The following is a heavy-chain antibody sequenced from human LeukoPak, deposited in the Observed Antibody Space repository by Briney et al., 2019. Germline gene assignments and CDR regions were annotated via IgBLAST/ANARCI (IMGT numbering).Heavy chain of an antibody. CDR1: GFTVGDHA. CDR2: IRSNAYRGTT. V-gene: IGHV3-49*04. Sequence: GGSLRLSCTTSGFTVGDHAMSWVRQAPGKGLEGVGFIRSNAYRGTTEYAASVKGRFTISRDDSKSVVYLQMNRLKSEDAAVYYCSRGPIQLWVHNGMDVWGQGTPVTVSS. CDR3: SRGPIQLWVHNGMDV. D-gene: IGHD5-18*01. J-gene: IGHJ6*02.